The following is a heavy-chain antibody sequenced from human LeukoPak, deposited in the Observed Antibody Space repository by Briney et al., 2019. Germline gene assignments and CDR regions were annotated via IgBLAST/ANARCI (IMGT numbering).Heavy chain of an antibody. D-gene: IGHD6-19*01. Sequence: ASVKVSCKASGYTFASSGISWVRQAPGQGLEWMGWISAYNGITEYAQKLQGRVTMTTETSTSTAYMELRSLRYDDTAVYYCARGWSSGPENMDVWGKGTTVTVSS. J-gene: IGHJ6*04. CDR3: ARGWSSGPENMDV. CDR2: ISAYNGIT. V-gene: IGHV1-18*01. CDR1: GYTFASSG.